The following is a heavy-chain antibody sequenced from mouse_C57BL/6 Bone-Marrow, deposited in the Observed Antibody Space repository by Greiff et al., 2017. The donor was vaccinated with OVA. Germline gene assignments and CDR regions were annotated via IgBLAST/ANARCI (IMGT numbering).Heavy chain of an antibody. CDR3: ARFITTVVATSYYAMDY. CDR1: GYTFTSYG. D-gene: IGHD1-1*01. V-gene: IGHV1-81*01. Sequence: QVQLQQSGAELARPGASVKLSCKASGYTFTSYGISWVKQRTGQGLEWIGEIYPRSGNTYYNEKFKGKATLTADKSSSTAYMELRSLTSEDSAVYFCARFITTVVATSYYAMDYWGQGTSVTVSS. CDR2: IYPRSGNT. J-gene: IGHJ4*01.